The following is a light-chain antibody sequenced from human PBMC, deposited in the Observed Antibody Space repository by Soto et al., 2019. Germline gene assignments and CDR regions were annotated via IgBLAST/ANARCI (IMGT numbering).Light chain of an antibody. CDR2: GAS. CDR1: QNIISN. CDR3: QQHSHWPPWT. V-gene: IGKV3-15*01. Sequence: EIVLTQSPATLSVSQGKRATLSCRASQNIISNLAWYQQKPGQAPRLLIYGASTRATGIPARFSGSGSGTDFTLTISRLEPEDFAVYYCQQHSHWPPWTFGQGTKVDIK. J-gene: IGKJ1*01.